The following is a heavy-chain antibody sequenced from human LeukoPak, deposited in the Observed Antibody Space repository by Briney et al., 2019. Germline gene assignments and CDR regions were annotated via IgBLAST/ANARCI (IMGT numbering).Heavy chain of an antibody. CDR3: ARGLYYDSSGYEPLDY. V-gene: IGHV3-21*01. J-gene: IGHJ4*02. CDR2: ISSSSSYI. D-gene: IGHD3-22*01. Sequence: GGSLRLSCAASGFTFSSYSMNWVRQAPGKGLEWVSSISSSSSYIYYADSVKGRFTIFRDNAKNSLYLQMNSLRAEDTAVYYCARGLYYDSSGYEPLDYWGQGTLVTVSS. CDR1: GFTFSSYS.